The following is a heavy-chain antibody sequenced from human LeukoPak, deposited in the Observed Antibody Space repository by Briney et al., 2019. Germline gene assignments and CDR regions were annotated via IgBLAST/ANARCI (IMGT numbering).Heavy chain of an antibody. J-gene: IGHJ4*02. V-gene: IGHV4-4*07. D-gene: IGHD3-10*01. CDR2: IYTSGST. CDR1: GGSISSYY. Sequence: SETLSLTCTVSGGSISSYYWSWIRQPAGKGLEWIGRIYTSGSTNYNPSLKSRVTMSVDTSKNQFSLKLSSVTAADTAVYYCARRATGPLLWAGSYFDYWGQGALVTVSS. CDR3: ARRATGPLLWAGSYFDY.